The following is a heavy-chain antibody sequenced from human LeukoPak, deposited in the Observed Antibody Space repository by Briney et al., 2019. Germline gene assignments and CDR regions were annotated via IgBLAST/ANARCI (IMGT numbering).Heavy chain of an antibody. CDR1: GYTFTDYY. Sequence: ASVKVSCKASGYTFTDYYMHWVRQAPGQRLEWMGWINAGNGNTKYSQKFQGRVTITRDTSASTAYMELSSLRSEDTAVYYCAREDPSGSYTFDYWGQGTLVTVSS. CDR2: INAGNGNT. D-gene: IGHD1-26*01. CDR3: AREDPSGSYTFDY. J-gene: IGHJ4*02. V-gene: IGHV1-3*01.